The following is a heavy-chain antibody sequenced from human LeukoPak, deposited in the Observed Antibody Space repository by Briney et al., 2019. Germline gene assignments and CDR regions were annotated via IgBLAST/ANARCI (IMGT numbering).Heavy chain of an antibody. V-gene: IGHV1-24*01. CDR3: LADLGDYSGSYWTAFDI. CDR1: EYTLTQLY. Sequence: GASVKVSCKVSEYTLTQLYMHWVRQAPGKGLEWLGGFDPEDGEIIYAQKFQGRVTMSDDTSTDTAYMELGSLRSDDTAVYYCLADLGDYSGSYWTAFDIWGQGTMVTVSS. J-gene: IGHJ3*02. D-gene: IGHD1-26*01. CDR2: FDPEDGEI.